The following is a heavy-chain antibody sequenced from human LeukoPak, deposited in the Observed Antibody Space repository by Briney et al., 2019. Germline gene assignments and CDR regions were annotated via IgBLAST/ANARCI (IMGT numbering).Heavy chain of an antibody. D-gene: IGHD3-22*01. CDR2: MNPTSGNT. CDR1: VYTFTSYD. J-gene: IGHJ5*02. CDR3: ARGRSMWYYDSSGYYTTSSEYNWFDP. Sequence: ASVKVSCKASVYTFTSYDINWVRQATGQGLEWMGWMNPTSGNTAYAQKFQGRVTITRNTSISTAYMELSSLRSEDTAVYYCARGRSMWYYDSSGYYTTSSEYNWFDPWGQGTLVTVSS. V-gene: IGHV1-8*03.